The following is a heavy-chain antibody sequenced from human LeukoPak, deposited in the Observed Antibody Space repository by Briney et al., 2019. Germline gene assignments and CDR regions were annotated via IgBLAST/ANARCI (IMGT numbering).Heavy chain of an antibody. J-gene: IGHJ4*02. CDR1: GFTFSSYA. CDR3: ARGETSSYDY. CDR2: IYSGGNT. V-gene: IGHV3-53*01. D-gene: IGHD2-2*01. Sequence: GGSLRLSCAASGFTFSSYAMTWVRQAPGKGLEWVSVIYSGGNTYYADSVKGRFTISRDNSKNTVYLQMNSLRAEDTAVYYCARGETSSYDYWGQGTLVTVSS.